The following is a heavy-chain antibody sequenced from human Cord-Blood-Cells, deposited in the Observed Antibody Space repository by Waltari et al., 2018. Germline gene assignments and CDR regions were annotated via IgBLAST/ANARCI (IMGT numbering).Heavy chain of an antibody. CDR2: IYYSGST. V-gene: IGHV4-59*01. J-gene: IGHJ6*02. D-gene: IGHD2-15*01. Sequence: QVQLQESGPGLVKPSETLSLTCTVSGGSLSSYYWSWIRQPRGKGLEWIGYIYYSGSTNYTPSLKSRVTISVDTSKNQFSLKLSSVTAADTAVYYCAREEVVAATRGYYYYGMDVWGQGTTVTVSS. CDR1: GGSLSSYY. CDR3: AREEVVAATRGYYYYGMDV.